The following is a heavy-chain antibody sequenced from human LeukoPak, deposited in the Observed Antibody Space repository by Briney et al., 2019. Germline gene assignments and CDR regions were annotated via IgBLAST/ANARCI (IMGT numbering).Heavy chain of an antibody. CDR3: ARGLSSGYFDY. D-gene: IGHD6-25*01. CDR1: GGSISSGSYY. Sequence: KPSETLSLTCTVSGGSISSGSYYWSWIRQPAGKGLEWIGRIYTSGSTNYNPSLKSRVTISVDTSKNQFSLKLSSVTAADTAVYYCARGLSSGYFDYWGQGTLVTVSS. J-gene: IGHJ4*02. V-gene: IGHV4-61*02. CDR2: IYTSGST.